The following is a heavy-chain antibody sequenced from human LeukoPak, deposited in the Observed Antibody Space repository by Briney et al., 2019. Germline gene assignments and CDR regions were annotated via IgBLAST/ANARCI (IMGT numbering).Heavy chain of an antibody. D-gene: IGHD3-22*01. CDR3: ARDSYDSSTYSWSYMDV. CDR1: GGSISSYY. J-gene: IGHJ6*03. Sequence: SETLSLTCTVSGGSISSYYWSWIRQPAGKGLEWIGRLYTSGSTNYNPSLKSRVTMSVDTSKNQFSLKLTSVTAADTAVYYCARDSYDSSTYSWSYMDVWGKGTTVTISS. CDR2: LYTSGST. V-gene: IGHV4-4*07.